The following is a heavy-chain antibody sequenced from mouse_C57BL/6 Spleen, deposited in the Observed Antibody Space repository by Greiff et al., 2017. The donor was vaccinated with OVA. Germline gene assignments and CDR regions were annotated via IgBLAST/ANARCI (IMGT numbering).Heavy chain of an antibody. CDR1: GYTFTSYW. Sequence: QVQLQQPGAELVRPGTSVKLSCKASGYTFTSYWMHWVKQRPGQGLEWIGVIDPSDSYTNYNQKFKGKATLTVDTSSSTAYMQLSSLTSEDSAVYYCASIEYDPSYAMDYWGQGTSVTGSS. CDR2: IDPSDSYT. D-gene: IGHD2-4*01. V-gene: IGHV1-59*01. CDR3: ASIEYDPSYAMDY. J-gene: IGHJ4*01.